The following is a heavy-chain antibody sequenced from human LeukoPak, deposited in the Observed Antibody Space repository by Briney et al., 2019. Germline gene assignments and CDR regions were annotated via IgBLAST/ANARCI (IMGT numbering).Heavy chain of an antibody. CDR3: ASVGIFGVVTRDAFDI. D-gene: IGHD3-3*02. CDR2: IYYSGST. Sequence: KPSETLSLTCTVSGGSISSSSYYWGWIRQPPGKGLEWIGSIYYSGSTYYNPSLKSRVTISVDTSKNQFSLKLSSVTAADTAVYYCASVGIFGVVTRDAFDIWGQGTMVTVSS. CDR1: GGSISSSSYY. J-gene: IGHJ3*02. V-gene: IGHV4-39*01.